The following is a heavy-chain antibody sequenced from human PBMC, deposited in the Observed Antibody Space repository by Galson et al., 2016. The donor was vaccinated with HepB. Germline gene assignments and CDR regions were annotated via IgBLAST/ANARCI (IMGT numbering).Heavy chain of an antibody. J-gene: IGHJ4*02. CDR2: ISVGGGNT. CDR1: GFTFSSYA. Sequence: SLRLSCAASGFTFSSYAMIWVRQAPGKGLERVAAISVGGGNTYYADSVKGRFTISRDNSKNTLYLQMNSLRAEDTAVFYCAKLTIDWYEDYWGQGTLVTVSS. D-gene: IGHD3-9*01. CDR3: AKLTIDWYEDY. V-gene: IGHV3-23*01.